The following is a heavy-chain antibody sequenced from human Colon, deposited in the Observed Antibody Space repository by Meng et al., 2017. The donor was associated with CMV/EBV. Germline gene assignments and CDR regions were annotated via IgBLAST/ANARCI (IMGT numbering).Heavy chain of an antibody. CDR1: GFSFRDYY. J-gene: IGHJ5*02. CDR2: ISSDGASR. V-gene: IGHV3-11*01. D-gene: IGHD6-6*01. Sequence: GESLKISCAASGFSFRDYYMTWIRQAPGKGLEWLSSISSDGASRSYADSVKGRFTISRDNAKKSLDLQMNNLRVEDTATYYCARERIESSSSRWFDPWGQGTLVTVSS. CDR3: ARERIESSSSRWFDP.